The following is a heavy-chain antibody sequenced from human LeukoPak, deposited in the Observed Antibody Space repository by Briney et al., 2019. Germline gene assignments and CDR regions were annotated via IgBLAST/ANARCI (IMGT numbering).Heavy chain of an antibody. D-gene: IGHD5-12*01. CDR1: GFTFSDYY. J-gene: IGHJ4*02. CDR2: ISSSSSYT. V-gene: IGHV3-11*06. CDR3: ARAPVATMADY. Sequence: PGGSLRLSCAASGFTFSDYYMSWIRQAPGKGLEWVSYISSSSSYTNYADSVKGRFTISRGNAKNSLYLQMNSLRAEDTAVYYCARAPVATMADYWGQGTLVTVSS.